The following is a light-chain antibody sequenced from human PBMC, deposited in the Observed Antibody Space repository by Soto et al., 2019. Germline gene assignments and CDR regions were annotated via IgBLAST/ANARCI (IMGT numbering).Light chain of an antibody. Sequence: EIQMTQSPSYMSTSVGDSVTITSRASQSISSYLNWYQQKPGKAPKLLIYAASSLQSGVPSRFSGSGSGTDFTLTISSLQPEEFATYYCQQSYSTPQTFGQGTKVDIK. CDR1: QSISSY. J-gene: IGKJ1*01. CDR2: AAS. V-gene: IGKV1-39*01. CDR3: QQSYSTPQT.